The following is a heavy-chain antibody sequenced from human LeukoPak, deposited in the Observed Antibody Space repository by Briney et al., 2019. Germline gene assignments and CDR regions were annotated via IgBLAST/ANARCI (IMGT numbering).Heavy chain of an antibody. CDR3: ARDRITMVRGVIITSLSYYYGMDV. V-gene: IGHV3-30-3*01. Sequence: GGSLRLSCAASGFTFSSYAMHWVRQAPGKGLEWVAVIAYDGSNKYYADSVKGRFTISRDNSKNTLYLQMNSLRAEDTAVYYCARDRITMVRGVIITSLSYYYGMDVWGQGTTVTVSS. CDR2: IAYDGSNK. J-gene: IGHJ6*02. D-gene: IGHD3-10*01. CDR1: GFTFSSYA.